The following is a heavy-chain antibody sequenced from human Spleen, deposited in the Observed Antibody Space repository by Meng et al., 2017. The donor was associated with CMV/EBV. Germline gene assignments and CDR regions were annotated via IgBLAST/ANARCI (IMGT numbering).Heavy chain of an antibody. CDR2: IYSGGRT. J-gene: IGHJ4*02. Sequence: YCEASGFNVSSNYMSWVRQAPGKGMEWVSVIYSGGRTYYADSVKGRFTISRDNSKNTLYLQMNSLRAEDTAVYYCARFGYSSSSVDYWGQGTLVTVSS. V-gene: IGHV3-53*01. CDR3: ARFGYSSSSVDY. D-gene: IGHD6-6*01. CDR1: GFNVSSNY.